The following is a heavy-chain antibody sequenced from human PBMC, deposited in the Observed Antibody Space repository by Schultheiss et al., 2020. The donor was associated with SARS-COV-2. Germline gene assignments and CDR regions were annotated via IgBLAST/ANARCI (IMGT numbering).Heavy chain of an antibody. CDR1: GGSFSGYY. Sequence: SETLSLTCAVYGGSFSGYYWSWIRQPPVKGLEWIGEINHSGSTNYNPSLKSRVTISVDTSKNQFSLKLSSVTAADTAVYYCAREPPRYIYYYYGMDVWGQGTTVTVSS. V-gene: IGHV4-34*01. CDR2: INHSGST. J-gene: IGHJ6*02. D-gene: IGHD3-16*02. CDR3: AREPPRYIYYYYGMDV.